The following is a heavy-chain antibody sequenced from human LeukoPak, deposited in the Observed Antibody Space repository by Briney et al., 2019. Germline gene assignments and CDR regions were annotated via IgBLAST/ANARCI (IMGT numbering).Heavy chain of an antibody. CDR2: IYTSGST. CDR1: GGSISYFY. CDR3: ARVRGSSGSYEYYHYMDV. V-gene: IGHV4-4*07. Sequence: NTSETLSLTCTVSGGSISYFYWSWIRQPAGKGLEWIGRIYTSGSTNYNPSLKSRVTMSVDTSKKRFSLKLSSVTAADTAVYYCARVRGSSGSYEYYHYMDVWGKGTTVTISS. J-gene: IGHJ6*03. D-gene: IGHD1-26*01.